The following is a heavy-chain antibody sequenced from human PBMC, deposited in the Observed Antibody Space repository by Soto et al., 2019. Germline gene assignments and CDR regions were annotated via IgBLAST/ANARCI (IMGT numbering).Heavy chain of an antibody. D-gene: IGHD2-8*02. CDR2: IIPILGIA. J-gene: IGHJ4*02. Sequence: QVQLVQSGAEVKKPGSSVKVSCKASGGTFSSYTISWVRQAPGQGLEWMGRIIPILGIANYAQKFQGRVKITADKSSSTAYMEVSSLRPEDTAVYYCASTGSKGFDYWGQGTLGPVSS. CDR3: ASTGSKGFDY. CDR1: GGTFSSYT. V-gene: IGHV1-69*02.